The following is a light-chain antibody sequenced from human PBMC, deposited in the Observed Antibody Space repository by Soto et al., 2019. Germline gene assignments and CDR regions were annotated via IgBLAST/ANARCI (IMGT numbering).Light chain of an antibody. CDR3: QQYHNRPPWT. Sequence: EIALTQSPATLSLSPAETATLSCRASQSVSTYLDWYQQKPGQAPRLLIYGASTRATGIPARFSGSGPGTEFTLTITSLQSEDVAVYYCQQYHNRPPWTFGPGTKVDIK. V-gene: IGKV3-15*01. J-gene: IGKJ1*01. CDR2: GAS. CDR1: QSVSTY.